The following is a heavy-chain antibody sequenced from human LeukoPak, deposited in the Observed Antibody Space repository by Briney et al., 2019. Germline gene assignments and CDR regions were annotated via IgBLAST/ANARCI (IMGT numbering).Heavy chain of an antibody. CDR3: ARVAGWHWFDP. J-gene: IGHJ5*02. CDR2: ISGSGGST. D-gene: IGHD6-19*01. V-gene: IGHV3-23*01. CDR1: RITFSSYE. Sequence: GGSLRLSCAASRITFSSYEMNWVRQAPGKGLEWVSAISGSGGSTYYADSVKGRFTSSRDNSENTVYLQMNNMRVDDTAVYYCARVAGWHWFDPWGQGTLVTVSS.